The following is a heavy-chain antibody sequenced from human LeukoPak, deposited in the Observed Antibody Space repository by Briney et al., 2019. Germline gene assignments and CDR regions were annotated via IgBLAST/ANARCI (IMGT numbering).Heavy chain of an antibody. D-gene: IGHD5-24*01. CDR3: ARADGDGYNGLSWFDP. J-gene: IGHJ5*02. CDR2: ISYDGSNK. V-gene: IGHV3-30-3*01. CDR1: GFTFSSYA. Sequence: PGRSLRLSCAASGFTFSSYAMHWVRQAPGKGLEWVAVISYDGSNKYYADSVKGRFTISRDNSKSTLYLQMNSLRAEDTAVYYCARADGDGYNGLSWFDPWGQGTLVTVSS.